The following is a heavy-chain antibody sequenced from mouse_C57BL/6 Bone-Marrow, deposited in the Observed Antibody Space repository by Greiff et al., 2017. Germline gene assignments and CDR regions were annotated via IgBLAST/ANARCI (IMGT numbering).Heavy chain of an antibody. CDR1: GFSLPSSG. J-gene: IGHJ3*01. Sequence: QVQLQQSGPGLVQPSQTLPITCTVSGFSLPSSGVHWVRQSPGKGLEGLGVIWSGGSTDYNAAFISRLSISKDNSKSQVFFKMNRLQADDTAIYYCARKRLPPFAYGGQGTLVTVSA. V-gene: IGHV2-2*01. CDR3: ARKRLPPFAY. D-gene: IGHD5-5*01. CDR2: IWSGGST.